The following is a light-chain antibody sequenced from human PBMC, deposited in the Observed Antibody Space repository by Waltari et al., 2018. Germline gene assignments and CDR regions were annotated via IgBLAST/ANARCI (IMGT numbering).Light chain of an antibody. CDR1: QSINNK. CDR2: ATY. Sequence: DIQMTQSPSYLSASVGDTVTITCRASQSINNKLTWYQQKPGKAPILLIYATYTLQSGVPSRFSGSGSGTDFTLTISNLQPEDFATYYCQQSYSLLRLTFGGGTKVDIK. CDR3: QQSYSLLRLT. J-gene: IGKJ4*01. V-gene: IGKV1-39*01.